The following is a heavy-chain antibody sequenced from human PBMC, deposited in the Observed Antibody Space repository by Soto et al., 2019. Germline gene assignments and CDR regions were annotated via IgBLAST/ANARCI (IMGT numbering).Heavy chain of an antibody. D-gene: IGHD3-22*01. Sequence: AETLSLTCTVSGGSISSSSYYWGWIRQPPGKGLEWIGNVYYGGSTYYNPSLKSRVTISVETSKSQFSLKLSSVTAADTAVYYCAGGDYYHSSGYYFYYYTMDVWGQGTTVTVSS. J-gene: IGHJ6*02. V-gene: IGHV4-39*01. CDR3: AGGDYYHSSGYYFYYYTMDV. CDR1: GGSISSSSYY. CDR2: VYYGGST.